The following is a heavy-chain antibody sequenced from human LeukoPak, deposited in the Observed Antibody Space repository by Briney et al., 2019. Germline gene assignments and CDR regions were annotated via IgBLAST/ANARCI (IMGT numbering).Heavy chain of an antibody. D-gene: IGHD6-13*01. J-gene: IGHJ4*02. CDR3: AKDPYSSSWFGGPFDY. V-gene: IGHV3-30*18. CDR1: GFTFSSYG. CDR2: ISYDGSNK. Sequence: GGSLRLSCAASGFTFSSYGMHWVRQAPGKGLEWVAVISYDGSNKYYADSVKGRFTISRDNSKNTLHLQMNSLRAEDTAVYYCAKDPYSSSWFGGPFDYWGQGTLVTVSS.